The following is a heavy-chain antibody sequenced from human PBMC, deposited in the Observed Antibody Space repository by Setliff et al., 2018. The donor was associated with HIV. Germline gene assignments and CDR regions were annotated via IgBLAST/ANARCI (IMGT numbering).Heavy chain of an antibody. CDR1: GFTFSNFA. CDR3: AKDPAVRGSTFDS. D-gene: IGHD3-10*01. Sequence: GGSLRLSCAASGFTFSNFAMSWVRQAPGKGLEWVSAMSGGGGKTDYADSVKGRFTISRDNSKNTLYLQMNSLRAEDPAVDYCAKDPAVRGSTFDSWRQRSLFTASS. V-gene: IGHV3-23*01. J-gene: IGHJ4*02. CDR2: MSGGGGKT.